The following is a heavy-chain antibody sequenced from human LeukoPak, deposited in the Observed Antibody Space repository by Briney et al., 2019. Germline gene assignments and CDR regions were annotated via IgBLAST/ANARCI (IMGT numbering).Heavy chain of an antibody. CDR1: GFTFSSYG. V-gene: IGHV3-30*18. J-gene: IGHJ4*02. CDR2: ISYDGSNK. D-gene: IGHD3-10*01. Sequence: PGGSLRLSCAASGFTFSSYGMHWVRQAPGKGLEWVAVISYDGSNKYYADSVKGRFTISRDNSKNTLYLQMNGLRAEDTAVYYCAKGVLWFGKYYFDYWGQGTLVTVSS. CDR3: AKGVLWFGKYYFDY.